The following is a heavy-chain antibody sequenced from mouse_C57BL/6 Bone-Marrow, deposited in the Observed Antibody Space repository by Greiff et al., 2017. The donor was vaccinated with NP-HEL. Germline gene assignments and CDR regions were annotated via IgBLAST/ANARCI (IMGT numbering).Heavy chain of an antibody. CDR3: ARYYYGSGYFDY. J-gene: IGHJ2*01. Sequence: QVQLQQPGAELVKPGASVKLSCKASGYTFTNYWMHWVKQRPGRGLEWIGRIDPNSGGTKYNEKFKSKATLTVDKPASTAYRQLSSLTSEDSAYYDCARYYYGSGYFDYWGQGTTLTVSS. V-gene: IGHV1-72*01. CDR1: GYTFTNYW. CDR2: IDPNSGGT. D-gene: IGHD1-1*01.